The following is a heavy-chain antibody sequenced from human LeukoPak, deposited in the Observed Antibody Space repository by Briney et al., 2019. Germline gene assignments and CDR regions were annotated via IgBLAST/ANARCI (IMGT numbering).Heavy chain of an antibody. CDR2: ISSSGSNI. V-gene: IGHV3-11*01. CDR3: ARDAVMGATPFYFDS. Sequence: GGSLRLSCAASGFTFSRYYMVWVRQAPGKGLEWVSYISSSGSNIFYADSVKGRFTISRDQAKDSVFLQMNSLRAEDTALYFCARDAVMGATPFYFDSWGQGALVTVSS. D-gene: IGHD2-15*01. J-gene: IGHJ4*02. CDR1: GFTFSRYY.